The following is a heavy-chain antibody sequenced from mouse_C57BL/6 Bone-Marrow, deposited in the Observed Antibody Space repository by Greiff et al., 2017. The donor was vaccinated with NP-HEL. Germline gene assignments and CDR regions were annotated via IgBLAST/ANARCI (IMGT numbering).Heavy chain of an antibody. CDR3: TRGNYYEYKYYAMDY. J-gene: IGHJ4*01. V-gene: IGHV1-5*01. Sequence: VQLQQSGTVLARPGASVKMSCKTSGYTFTSYWMHWVKQRPGQGLEWIGAIYPGNSDTSYNQKFKGKAKLTAVTSASTAYMELSSLTNEDSAVYYCTRGNYYEYKYYAMDYWGQGTSVTVSS. CDR2: IYPGNSDT. D-gene: IGHD2-4*01. CDR1: GYTFTSYW.